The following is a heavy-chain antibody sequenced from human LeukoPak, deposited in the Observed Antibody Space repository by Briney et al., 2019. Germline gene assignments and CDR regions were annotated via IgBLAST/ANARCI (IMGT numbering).Heavy chain of an antibody. CDR3: TRDRKGGYFDY. Sequence: SETLSLTCTVSGGSITSYSWSWIRQPAGKGLEWIGRIMASGSTNYNPSLKSRVTMSVDTSKNQFSLKLTSVTAADTAVYYCTRDRKGGYFDYWGQGTLVTVSS. CDR2: IMASGST. D-gene: IGHD3-16*01. J-gene: IGHJ4*02. V-gene: IGHV4-4*07. CDR1: GGSITSYS.